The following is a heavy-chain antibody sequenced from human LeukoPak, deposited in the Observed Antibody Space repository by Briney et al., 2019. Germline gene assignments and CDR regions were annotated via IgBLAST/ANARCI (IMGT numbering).Heavy chain of an antibody. Sequence: PGGSLRLSCAASGFTFSSYGMHWVRQAPGKGLEWVAFIRYDGSNKYYADSVKGRFTISRDNSKNTLYLQMNSLRAEDTAVYYCAKDRCHSCYYYYYYMDVWGKGTTVTVSS. CDR2: IRYDGSNK. CDR3: AKDRCHSCYYYYYYMDV. V-gene: IGHV3-30*02. D-gene: IGHD2-2*01. J-gene: IGHJ6*03. CDR1: GFTFSSYG.